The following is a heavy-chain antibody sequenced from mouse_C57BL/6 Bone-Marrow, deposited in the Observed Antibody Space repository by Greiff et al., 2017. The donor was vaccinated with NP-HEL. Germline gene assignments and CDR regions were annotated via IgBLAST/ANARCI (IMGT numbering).Heavy chain of an antibody. J-gene: IGHJ1*03. Sequence: DVQLQESGAELVRPGASVKLSCTASGFNIKDDYMHWVKQRPEQGLEWIGWIDPENGDTEYASKFQGKATITADTSSNTAYLQLSSLTSEDTAVYYCTTGGYDYPWYFDVWGTGTTVTVSS. CDR1: GFNIKDDY. CDR3: TTGGYDYPWYFDV. CDR2: IDPENGDT. V-gene: IGHV14-4*01. D-gene: IGHD2-4*01.